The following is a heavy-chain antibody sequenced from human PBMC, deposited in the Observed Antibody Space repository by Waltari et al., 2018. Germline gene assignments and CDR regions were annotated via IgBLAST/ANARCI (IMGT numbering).Heavy chain of an antibody. CDR2: INPNSGGT. CDR1: VYTFTGYY. Sequence: QVQLVQSGAEVKKPGASVTVSCKASVYTFTGYYLHCVRQAPGQGLEWMGRINPNSGGTNYAQKFKGRVTMTRDTSISTAYMELSRLRSDDTAVYDCARDLAQTHAFDIWGQGTMVTVSS. CDR3: ARDLAQTHAFDI. J-gene: IGHJ3*02. V-gene: IGHV1-2*06.